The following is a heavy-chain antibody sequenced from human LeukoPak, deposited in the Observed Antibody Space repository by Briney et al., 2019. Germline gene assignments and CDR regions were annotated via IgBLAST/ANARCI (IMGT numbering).Heavy chain of an antibody. Sequence: PGGSLRLSCAASGFTFSTYWMHWVRQAPGKGLVWVSRIDGEGSVTKYTDSVKGRFTISRDSAKNTVYLQMNSLRAEDTAVYYCTTGGSYFFDYWGQGTLVTVSS. J-gene: IGHJ4*02. D-gene: IGHD1-1*01. CDR1: GFTFSTYW. CDR2: IDGEGSVT. V-gene: IGHV3-74*01. CDR3: TTGGSYFFDY.